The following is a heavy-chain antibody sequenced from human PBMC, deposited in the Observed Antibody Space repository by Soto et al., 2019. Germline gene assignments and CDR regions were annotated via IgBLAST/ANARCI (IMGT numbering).Heavy chain of an antibody. CDR1: GDSVSSDSYF. CDR2: ISYTGDT. CDR3: ACTIVGVTFDL. Sequence: SETLSLTCTVSGDSVSSDSYFWTWIRHPPGKGLELIAYISYTGDTNYNPSLKSRVTISLYTSTKQFLLTLTSVPAADTDIYFCACTIVGVTFDLWGQGSLVTVSS. D-gene: IGHD1-26*01. J-gene: IGHJ5*02. V-gene: IGHV4-61*01.